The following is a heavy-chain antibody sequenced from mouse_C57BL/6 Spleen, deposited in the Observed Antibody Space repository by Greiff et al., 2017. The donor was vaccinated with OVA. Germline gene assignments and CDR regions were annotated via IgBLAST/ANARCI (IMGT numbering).Heavy chain of an antibody. J-gene: IGHJ4*01. V-gene: IGHV1-80*01. CDR1: GYAFSSYW. D-gene: IGHD1-1*02. CDR2: IYPGDGDT. CDR3: ARCYGDYYAMDY. Sequence: VHLVESGAELVKPGASVKISCKASGYAFSSYWMNWVKQRPGKGLEWIGQIYPGDGDTNYNGKFKGKATLTADKSSSTAYMQLSSLTSEDSAVYFCARCYGDYYAMDYWGQGTSVTVSS.